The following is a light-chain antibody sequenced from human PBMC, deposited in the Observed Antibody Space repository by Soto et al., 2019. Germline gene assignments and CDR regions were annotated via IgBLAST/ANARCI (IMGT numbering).Light chain of an antibody. CDR2: DVS. Sequence: ALTQPASVSGSPGQSITISCTGTSSDVGGSNYVSWYQQHPGKAPKLIISDVSYRPSGVSNRFSGSKSGNTASLTISGLQVEDEADYYCSSYTSSSTYVFGTGTKVTVL. CDR3: SSYTSSSTYV. V-gene: IGLV2-14*01. CDR1: SSDVGGSNY. J-gene: IGLJ1*01.